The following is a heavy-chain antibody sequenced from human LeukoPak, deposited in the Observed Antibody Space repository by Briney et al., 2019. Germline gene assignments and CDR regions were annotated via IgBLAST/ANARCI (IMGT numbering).Heavy chain of an antibody. CDR3: ATGLIVATIIELDY. D-gene: IGHD5-12*01. CDR1: GYTLTELS. Sequence: ASVKVSCKVSGYTLTELSMHWVRQAPGKGLEWMGGFDPEDGETSYAQKFKGRVTMTEDTSTDTAYMELSSLRSEDTAVYYCATGLIVATIIELDYWGQGTLVTVSS. V-gene: IGHV1-24*01. J-gene: IGHJ4*02. CDR2: FDPEDGET.